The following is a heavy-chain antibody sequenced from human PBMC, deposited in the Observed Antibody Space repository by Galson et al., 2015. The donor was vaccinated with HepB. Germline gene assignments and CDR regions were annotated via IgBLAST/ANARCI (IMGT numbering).Heavy chain of an antibody. CDR2: IIPIFASA. Sequence: SCKASGGTFSSKTISWARQAPGQGLEWMGGIIPIFASANYAQKFQGRVTITADGSTRTTYMELSSLRSEDTAVYYCARQYDASGYYAYWGQGTLVTVSS. V-gene: IGHV1-69*01. CDR1: GGTFSSKT. CDR3: ARQYDASGYYAY. D-gene: IGHD3-22*01. J-gene: IGHJ4*02.